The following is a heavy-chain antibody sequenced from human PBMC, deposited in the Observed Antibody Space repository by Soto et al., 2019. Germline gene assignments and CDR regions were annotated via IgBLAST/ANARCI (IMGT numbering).Heavy chain of an antibody. Sequence: EVQLLESGGGLVQPGGSLRLSCAASGFTFSSYAMSWVRQAPGKGLEWVSAISGSGGSTYYADSVKGRFPISRDNSKNTLYLQMNSLRAEDTAVYYCAKDLRYCTNGVCYYLEYWGQGTLVTVSS. CDR2: ISGSGGST. D-gene: IGHD2-8*01. CDR3: AKDLRYCTNGVCYYLEY. J-gene: IGHJ4*02. CDR1: GFTFSSYA. V-gene: IGHV3-23*01.